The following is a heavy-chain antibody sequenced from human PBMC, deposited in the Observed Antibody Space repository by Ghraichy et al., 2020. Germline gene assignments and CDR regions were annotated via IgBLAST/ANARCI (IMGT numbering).Heavy chain of an antibody. CDR1: GFTFNTHG. CDR2: IWPDGSNT. J-gene: IGHJ4*02. Sequence: LTCATSGFTFNTHGIHWVRQAPGKGLEWVAIIWPDGSNTYYADSVKGRFTISRDSSKNTLYLQMNCLRVEDTAVYYCARDDNRSGYYVDYWGQGTLVTVSS. V-gene: IGHV3-33*01. CDR3: ARDDNRSGYYVDY. D-gene: IGHD3-22*01.